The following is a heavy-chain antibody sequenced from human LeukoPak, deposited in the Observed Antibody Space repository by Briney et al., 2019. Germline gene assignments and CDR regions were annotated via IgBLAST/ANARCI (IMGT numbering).Heavy chain of an antibody. V-gene: IGHV4-59*01. J-gene: IGHJ3*02. Sequence: SETLSLTCTVSGGSISSYYWSWIRQPPGKGLEWIGYIYYSGSTNYNPSLKSRVTISVDTSKSQFSLKLTSVTAADTAVYYCARAVAAPGAFDIWGQGTMVTVSS. CDR3: ARAVAAPGAFDI. CDR2: IYYSGST. CDR1: GGSISSYY. D-gene: IGHD6-19*01.